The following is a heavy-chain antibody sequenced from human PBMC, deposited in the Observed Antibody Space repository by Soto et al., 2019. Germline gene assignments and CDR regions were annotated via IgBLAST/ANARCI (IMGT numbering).Heavy chain of an antibody. J-gene: IGHJ6*02. Sequence: PGESLKISCKGSGYSFTSYWIGWVRQRPGKGLEWMGIIYPGDSYTRYSPSFQGQVTISADKSISTAYLQWSSLKASETAMYYCARLPYCGGDCYSKYYYYYYGMDVWGQGTTVTVSS. V-gene: IGHV5-51*01. CDR1: GYSFTSYW. D-gene: IGHD2-21*02. CDR3: ARLPYCGGDCYSKYYYYYYGMDV. CDR2: IYPGDSYT.